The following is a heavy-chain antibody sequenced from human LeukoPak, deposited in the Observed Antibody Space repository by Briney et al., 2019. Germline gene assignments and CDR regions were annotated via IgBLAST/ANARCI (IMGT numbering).Heavy chain of an antibody. CDR1: GFTFTNYA. CDR2: ISAGGGIT. D-gene: IGHD5-18*01. CDR3: AKLAQNVDTARFEY. V-gene: IGHV3-23*01. J-gene: IGHJ4*02. Sequence: GGSLRLSCAASGFTFTNYAMTWVRQAPGKGLEWVSSISAGGGITYYADSVKGRFTISRDNSKNTLFLQMNSLRADDTAVYYCAKLAQNVDTARFEYWGQGTLVTVSS.